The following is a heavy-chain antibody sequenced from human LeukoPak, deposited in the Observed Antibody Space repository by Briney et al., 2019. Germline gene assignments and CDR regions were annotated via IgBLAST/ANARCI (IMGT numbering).Heavy chain of an antibody. D-gene: IGHD3-22*01. V-gene: IGHV5-51*01. J-gene: IGHJ5*01. CDR1: GYSFASYW. Sequence: GESLKISCKGSGYSFASYWIAWVRQMPGKGLEWMGFVYPGDSHSRYSPSFQGQVTISADKSIGTAYLQWSSLKASDTAMYYCARRDYYDIRPFDSWGQGTQVTASS. CDR2: VYPGDSHS. CDR3: ARRDYYDIRPFDS.